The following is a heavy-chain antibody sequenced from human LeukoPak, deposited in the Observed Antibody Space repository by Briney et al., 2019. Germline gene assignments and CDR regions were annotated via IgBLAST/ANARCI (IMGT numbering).Heavy chain of an antibody. V-gene: IGHV1-2*02. J-gene: IGHJ4*02. D-gene: IGHD6-19*01. CDR1: GYSLTRHY. Sequence: ASVKVSCKASGYSLTRHYMHWVRQAPGQGLEWMGWINPNSGGTNYAQKFQGSVTMTRDTSISTAYMELSRLRSDDTAVYYCASSGIAVAPENDYWGQGTLVTVSS. CDR2: INPNSGGT. CDR3: ASSGIAVAPENDY.